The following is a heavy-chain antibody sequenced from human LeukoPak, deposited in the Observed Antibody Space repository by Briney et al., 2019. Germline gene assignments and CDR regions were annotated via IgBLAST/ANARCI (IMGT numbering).Heavy chain of an antibody. J-gene: IGHJ5*02. CDR1: GGTFSSYA. CDR3: ARATTRRIFGVVTAGASSTWFDP. V-gene: IGHV1-69*06. CDR2: IIPIFGTA. Sequence: SVKVSCKASGGTFSSYAISWVRQAPGQGHEWMGRIIPIFGTANYAQKFQGRVTITADKSTSTAYMELSSLRSEDTAVYYCARATTRRIFGVVTAGASSTWFDPWGQGTLVTVSS. D-gene: IGHD3-3*01.